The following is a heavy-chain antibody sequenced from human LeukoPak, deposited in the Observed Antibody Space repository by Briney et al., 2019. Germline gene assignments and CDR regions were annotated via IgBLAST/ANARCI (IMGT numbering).Heavy chain of an antibody. D-gene: IGHD3-22*01. CDR2: INHSGST. Sequence: SETLSLTCAVYGGSFSGYYWSWIRQPPGKGLEWIGEINHSGSTNYNPSLKSRVTISVDTSKNQFSLKLSSVTAADTAVYYCARGDDSSGYDGGETTARHNWFDPWGQGTLVTVSS. CDR3: ARGDDSSGYDGGETTARHNWFDP. J-gene: IGHJ5*02. V-gene: IGHV4-34*01. CDR1: GGSFSGYY.